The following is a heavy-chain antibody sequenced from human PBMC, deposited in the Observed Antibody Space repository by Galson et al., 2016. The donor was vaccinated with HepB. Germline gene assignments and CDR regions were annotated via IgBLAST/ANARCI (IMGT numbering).Heavy chain of an antibody. CDR3: ARESGSPFHSDRSGYYYYYHGMDV. D-gene: IGHD3-22*01. CDR2: IKQDGSEE. J-gene: IGHJ6*02. CDR1: GFTFKNYG. Sequence: SLRLSCAASGFTFKNYGVHWVRQTAGKGLEWVANIKQDGSEEYYGDSVKGRFTISRDNAKNSLYLQMNSLRAEDTAIYYCARESGSPFHSDRSGYYYYYHGMDVWGQGTTVTVSS. V-gene: IGHV3-7*01.